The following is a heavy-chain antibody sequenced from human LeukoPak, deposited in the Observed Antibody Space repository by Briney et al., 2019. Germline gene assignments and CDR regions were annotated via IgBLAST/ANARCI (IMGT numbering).Heavy chain of an antibody. CDR2: INPSGGST. CDR1: GYTFTSYY. CDR3: ARVGGYSYGPGGPANYYYYYGMDV. V-gene: IGHV1-46*01. J-gene: IGHJ6*02. D-gene: IGHD5-18*01. Sequence: ASVKVSCKASGYTFTSYYMHWVRQAPGQGLEWMGIINPSGGSTSYAQKFQGRVTMTRDTSTSTVYMELSSLRSEDTAVYYCARVGGYSYGPGGPANYYYYYGMDVWGQGTTVTVSS.